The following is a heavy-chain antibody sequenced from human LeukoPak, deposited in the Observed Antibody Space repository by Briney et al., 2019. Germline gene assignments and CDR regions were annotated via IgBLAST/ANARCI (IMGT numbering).Heavy chain of an antibody. CDR1: GFTFSSYG. Sequence: GGSPRLSCAASGFTFSSYGMHWVRQAPGKGLEWVAGISYDGSNKYYVDSVKGRFTISRDNSKNTLYLQMNSLRPEDTAVYYCAKGSSSGFYYFDHWGQGTLVTVSS. V-gene: IGHV3-30*18. CDR2: ISYDGSNK. CDR3: AKGSSSGFYYFDH. D-gene: IGHD6-19*01. J-gene: IGHJ4*02.